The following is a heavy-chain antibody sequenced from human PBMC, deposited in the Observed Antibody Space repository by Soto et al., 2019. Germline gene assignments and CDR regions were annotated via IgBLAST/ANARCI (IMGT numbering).Heavy chain of an antibody. D-gene: IGHD6-13*01. CDR1: GGSISTYY. CDR3: ARSPYSSSSRPWYFDL. J-gene: IGHJ2*01. V-gene: IGHV4-59*01. CDR2: LHYSGST. Sequence: QVQLQESGPGLVKPSETLSLTCTVSGGSISTYYWNWIRQPPGKGLEWIGYLHYSGSTNYNPSLNGPVTISVDTSKNPFSLKPSSVTAADTAVYYCARSPYSSSSRPWYFDLWGRGTLVTVSS.